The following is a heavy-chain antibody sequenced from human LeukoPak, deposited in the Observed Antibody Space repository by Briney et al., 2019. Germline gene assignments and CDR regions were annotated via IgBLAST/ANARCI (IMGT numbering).Heavy chain of an antibody. CDR1: GFTLSSYG. CDR3: AKHRFESGGYHSTD. CDR2: ISYDGSNK. J-gene: IGHJ4*02. V-gene: IGHV3-30*18. D-gene: IGHD3-22*01. Sequence: GGSLRLSCAASGFTLSSYGMHWVRQAPGKGLEWVAVISYDGSNKYYADSVKGRFTISRDNSKNTLYLQMNSLRDEDTAVYYCAKHRFESGGYHSTDWGQGTLVTVSS.